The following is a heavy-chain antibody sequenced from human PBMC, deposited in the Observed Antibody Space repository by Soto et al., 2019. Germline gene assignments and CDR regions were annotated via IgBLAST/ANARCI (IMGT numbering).Heavy chain of an antibody. CDR2: ISGSGGST. CDR1: GFTFSSYA. CDR3: ANAPGEWRSDYYYYGMDV. Sequence: EVQLLESGGGLVQPGGSLRLSCAASGFTFSSYAMSWVRQAPGKGLEWVSAISGSGGSTYYADSVKGRFTISRDNSKNTLYLQMNSLRAEDTAVYYCANAPGEWRSDYYYYGMDVWGQGTTVTVSS. V-gene: IGHV3-23*01. D-gene: IGHD3-10*01. J-gene: IGHJ6*02.